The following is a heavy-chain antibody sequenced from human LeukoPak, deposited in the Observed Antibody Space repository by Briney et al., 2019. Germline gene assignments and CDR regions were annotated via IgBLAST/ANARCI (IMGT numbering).Heavy chain of an antibody. CDR2: INHSGST. J-gene: IGHJ4*02. Sequence: SETLSLTCAVYGVSFSGYYWSWIRQPPGKGLEWIGEINHSGSTNYNPSLKSRVTISVDTSKNQFSLKLSSVTAADTAVYYCARAISQSGYFDYWGQGTLVTVSS. CDR1: GVSFSGYY. D-gene: IGHD3-10*01. V-gene: IGHV4-34*01. CDR3: ARAISQSGYFDY.